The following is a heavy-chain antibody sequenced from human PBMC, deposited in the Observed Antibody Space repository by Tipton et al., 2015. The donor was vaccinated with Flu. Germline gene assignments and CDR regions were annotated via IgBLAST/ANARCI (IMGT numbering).Heavy chain of an antibody. J-gene: IGHJ4*02. Sequence: AVSGFTFSSYAMSWVRQAPGKGLEWVSGIGRSGDRTHYADSVNGRFTISRDNSKNTLFLLMNSLRAEDTAIYYCAKDLHGDYADYFDSWGQGTLVTVSS. CDR2: IGRSGDRT. CDR3: AKDLHGDYADYFDS. CDR1: GFTFSSYA. D-gene: IGHD4-17*01. V-gene: IGHV3-23*01.